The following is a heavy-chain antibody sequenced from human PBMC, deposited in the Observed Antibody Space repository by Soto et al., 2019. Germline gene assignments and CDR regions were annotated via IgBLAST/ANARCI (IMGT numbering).Heavy chain of an antibody. CDR1: GFTFSSYT. Sequence: EVQLLESGGGLVQPGGSLRLSCAASGFTFSSYTMSWVRQGPGKGLEWVSGISSSGGSTVYADSVKGRFTISRDNFKNTLYLQMHGLRAEETAVNYCAKGWGDYWGQGTPVTVSS. V-gene: IGHV3-23*01. J-gene: IGHJ4*02. D-gene: IGHD7-27*01. CDR2: ISSSGGST. CDR3: AKGWGDY.